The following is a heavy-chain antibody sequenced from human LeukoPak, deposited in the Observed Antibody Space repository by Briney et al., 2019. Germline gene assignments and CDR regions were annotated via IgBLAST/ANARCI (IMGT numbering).Heavy chain of an antibody. V-gene: IGHV3-74*01. D-gene: IGHD3-3*01. CDR1: GFTFSAYW. CDR2: LKSDGISA. J-gene: IGHJ6*02. Sequence: GGSLRLSCAASGFTFSAYWVHWVRQAPGKGLEWVSCLKSDGISASYADSVKGRFTVSRDNARNTLFLQMNSLRAEDTAVYYCARYYDFWSGYYGYYGMDVWGQGTTVTVSS. CDR3: ARYYDFWSGYYGYYGMDV.